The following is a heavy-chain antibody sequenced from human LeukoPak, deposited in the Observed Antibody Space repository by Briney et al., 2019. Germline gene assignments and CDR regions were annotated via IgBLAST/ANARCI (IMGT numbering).Heavy chain of an antibody. V-gene: IGHV4-59*01. J-gene: IGHJ4*02. CDR2: IYYSGST. D-gene: IGHD6-13*01. CDR1: GGSISSYY. Sequence: SGTLSLTCTVSGGSISSYYWSWVRQPPGKGLEWVGYIYYSGSTNYNPSLKSRVTISVDTSKNQFSLKLSSVTAADTAVYYCAREGYRAYYDYWGQGTLVTVSS. CDR3: AREGYRAYYDY.